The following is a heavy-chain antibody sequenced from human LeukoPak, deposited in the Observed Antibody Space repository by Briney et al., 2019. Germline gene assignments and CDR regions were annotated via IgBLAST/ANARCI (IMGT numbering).Heavy chain of an antibody. Sequence: SVKVSCKASGGTFSSYAISWVRQAPGQGLEWMGGIIPIFGTATYAQKFQGRVTITTDESTSTAYMELSSLRSEDTAVYYCAREEREIFGVVIIGDDAFDIWGQGTMVTVSS. CDR3: AREEREIFGVVIIGDDAFDI. D-gene: IGHD3-3*01. V-gene: IGHV1-69*05. CDR2: IIPIFGTA. J-gene: IGHJ3*02. CDR1: GGTFSSYA.